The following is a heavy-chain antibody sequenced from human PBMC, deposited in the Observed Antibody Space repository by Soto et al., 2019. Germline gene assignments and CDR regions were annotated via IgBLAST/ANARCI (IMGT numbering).Heavy chain of an antibody. Sequence: QVQLVQSGAEVQRPGASVKVSCQASGYTFTTYDMHWVRQAPGQSLEWMGWIKTATGHAKYSQKFQDRVTMTRDTAASTGQMEFSSLRSEDTAVYFCVVSTGWWSFLYWGHGSLVTVAS. CDR1: GYTFTTYD. CDR3: VVSTGWWSFLY. CDR2: IKTATGHA. V-gene: IGHV1-3*04. J-gene: IGHJ1*01. D-gene: IGHD6-19*01.